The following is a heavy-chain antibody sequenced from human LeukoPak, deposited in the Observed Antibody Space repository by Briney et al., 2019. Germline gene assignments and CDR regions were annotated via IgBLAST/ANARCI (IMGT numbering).Heavy chain of an antibody. V-gene: IGHV3-9*01. D-gene: IGHD5-18*01. CDR3: ARGIQLWSYYYYGVDV. Sequence: PGGSLRLSCAASGFTFDDYAMHWVRQAPGKGLEWVSGISWNSGSIGYADSVKGRFTISRDNAKNSLYLQMNSLRDEDTAVYFCARGIQLWSYYYYGVDVWGQGTTVTVSS. J-gene: IGHJ6*02. CDR2: ISWNSGSI. CDR1: GFTFDDYA.